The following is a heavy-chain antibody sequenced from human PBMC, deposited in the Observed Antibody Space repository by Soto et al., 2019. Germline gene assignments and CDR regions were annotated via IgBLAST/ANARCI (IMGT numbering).Heavy chain of an antibody. CDR3: AKESGGYSYGPASDY. Sequence: GGFLRHSYAASEFHFSSYGMHWVRQAPGKGLEWVAVISYDGSNKYYADSVKGRFTISRDNSKNTLYLQMNSLRAEDTAVYYCAKESGGYSYGPASDYRGQRPLVTVST. V-gene: IGHV3-30*18. CDR1: EFHFSSYG. CDR2: ISYDGSNK. J-gene: IGHJ4*02. D-gene: IGHD5-18*01.